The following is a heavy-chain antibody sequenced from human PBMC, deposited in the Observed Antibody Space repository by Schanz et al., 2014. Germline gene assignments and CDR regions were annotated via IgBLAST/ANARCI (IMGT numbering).Heavy chain of an antibody. Sequence: QVQLQESGPGLVKPSETLSLTCTVSGGSISSFYWSWIRQPPGKGLEWIANIYYSGSTNYNPSLKSRVTISADTSKTQFSLRLPSVTAADTAVYYCYGMDVWGQGTTVTVSS. CDR1: GGSISSFY. CDR3: YGMDV. V-gene: IGHV4-59*12. J-gene: IGHJ6*02. CDR2: IYYSGST.